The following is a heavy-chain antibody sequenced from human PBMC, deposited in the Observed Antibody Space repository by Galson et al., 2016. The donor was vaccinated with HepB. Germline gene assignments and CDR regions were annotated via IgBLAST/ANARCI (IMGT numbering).Heavy chain of an antibody. CDR2: VHYGGTT. J-gene: IGHJ4*02. CDR3: ARFRGGYNHDFDS. Sequence: ETLSLTCTVSGGSISGYYWNWLRQSPVKGLEWIGYVHYGGTTNSNPSLQSRVTILLHTSKNQFSLKLTSVTAADTAVYYCARFRGGYNHDFDSWGQGTLVTVSS. D-gene: IGHD5-24*01. CDR1: GGSISGYY. V-gene: IGHV4-59*01.